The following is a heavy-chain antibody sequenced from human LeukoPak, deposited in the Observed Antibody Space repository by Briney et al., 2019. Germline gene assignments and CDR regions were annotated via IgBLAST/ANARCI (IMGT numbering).Heavy chain of an antibody. J-gene: IGHJ6*03. Sequence: PGGSLRLSCAASGFTFSDYYISWIRQAPGKGLEWLSYISTSSSTIYYADSVKGRFTISRDNSRDMLSLQMNSLRGEDTAVYYCARGGMRGKISYTYYYMDVWSKGTTVTVSS. CDR3: ARGGMRGKISYTYYYMDV. CDR1: GFTFSDYY. V-gene: IGHV3-11*01. D-gene: IGHD2-2*02. CDR2: ISTSSSTI.